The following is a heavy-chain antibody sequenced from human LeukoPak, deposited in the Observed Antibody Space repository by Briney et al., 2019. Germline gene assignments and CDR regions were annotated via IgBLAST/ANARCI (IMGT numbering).Heavy chain of an antibody. Sequence: SETLSLTCTVSGGSVSSYYWSWIRRPPGRGLEWIAYLSHSGSSDSNPSLTSRVTTLVDTSKNQFSPKLTSVTAADTAVYYCARARYANAWYAFDIWGHGTMVTVSS. D-gene: IGHD2-2*01. CDR1: GGSVSSYY. CDR3: ARARYANAWYAFDI. V-gene: IGHV4-59*02. J-gene: IGHJ3*02. CDR2: LSHSGSS.